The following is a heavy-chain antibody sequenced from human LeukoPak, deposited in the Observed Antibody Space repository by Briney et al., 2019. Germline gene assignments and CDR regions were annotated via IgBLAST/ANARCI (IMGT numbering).Heavy chain of an antibody. D-gene: IGHD3-22*01. J-gene: IGHJ4*02. CDR3: ARHYDTSGYWYYFDY. CDR1: GGSISSHY. CDR2: IYYSGST. V-gene: IGHV4-59*08. Sequence: SETLSLTCTVSGGSISSHYWSWIRQPPGKGLEWIGYIYYSGSTNYNPSLKSRVTISVDTSKNQFSLKLSSVTAADTAVYYCARHYDTSGYWYYFDYWGQGTLVTVSS.